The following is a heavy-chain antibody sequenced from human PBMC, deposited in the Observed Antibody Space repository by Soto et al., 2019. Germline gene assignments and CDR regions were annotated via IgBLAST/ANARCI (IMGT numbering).Heavy chain of an antibody. CDR2: IYYSGST. V-gene: IGHV4-30-4*01. CDR1: GGSISSGDYY. CDR3: ARIRAYFWNDY. J-gene: IGHJ4*02. Sequence: SETLSLTCTVSGGSISSGDYYWSWIRQPPGKGLEWIGYIYYSGSTYYNPSLKSRVTISVDTSKNQFSLKLSSVTAADTAVYYCARIRAYFWNDYWGQGTLVTVSS. D-gene: IGHD3-3*01.